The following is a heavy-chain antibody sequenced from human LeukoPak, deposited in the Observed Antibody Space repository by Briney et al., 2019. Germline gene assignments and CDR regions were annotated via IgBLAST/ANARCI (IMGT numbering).Heavy chain of an antibody. V-gene: IGHV1-69*13. D-gene: IGHD2-2*01. CDR2: IIPIFGTA. CDR1: GVTFSSYA. J-gene: IGHJ6*03. Sequence: SVKLSCKASGVTFSSYAISWVRHAPGQGLEWMGWIIPIFGTANYAQKFQGRVTITADESTSTAYMELSSLRSEDTAVYYCARGRCSSTSCHYYYCYYYMDVWGKGTTVTVSS. CDR3: ARGRCSSTSCHYYYCYYYMDV.